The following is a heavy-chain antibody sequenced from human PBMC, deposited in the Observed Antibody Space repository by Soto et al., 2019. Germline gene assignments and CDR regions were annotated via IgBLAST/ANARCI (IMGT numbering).Heavy chain of an antibody. CDR1: GGTFSSYT. Sequence: SVKVSCKASGGTFSSYTISWVRQAPGQGLEWMGRIIPILGIANYAQKFQGRVTITADKSTSTAYMELSSLRSEDTAVYYCARDATGHYYDSSGYNNWFAPWGQGTLVTVPS. CDR2: IIPILGIA. J-gene: IGHJ5*02. CDR3: ARDATGHYYDSSGYNNWFAP. V-gene: IGHV1-69*04. D-gene: IGHD3-22*01.